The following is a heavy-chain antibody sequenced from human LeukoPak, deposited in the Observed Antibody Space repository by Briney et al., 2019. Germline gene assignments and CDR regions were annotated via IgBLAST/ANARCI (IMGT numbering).Heavy chain of an antibody. D-gene: IGHD1-26*01. Sequence: SETRSLTCTVSGGSISSSSYYWGWIRRPPGKGLEWIGSIYYSGSTYYNPSLKSRVTISVDTSKNQFSLKLSSVTAADTAVYYCARRDEWELLAFDYWGQGTLVTVSS. CDR2: IYYSGST. CDR1: GGSISSSSYY. V-gene: IGHV4-39*01. J-gene: IGHJ4*02. CDR3: ARRDEWELLAFDY.